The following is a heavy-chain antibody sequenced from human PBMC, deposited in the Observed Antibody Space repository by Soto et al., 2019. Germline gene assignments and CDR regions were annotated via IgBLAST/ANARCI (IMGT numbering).Heavy chain of an antibody. J-gene: IGHJ4*02. CDR2: ISAYNGNT. CDR3: ASDSSSSCHDY. Sequence: QVQLVQSGAEVKKPGASVKVSCKASGYTFTSYGISWVRQAPGQGLEWMGWISAYNGNTSYAQKLQGRVTMTTDTSTSTAHTKLRSLISDDTVVYYCASDSSSSCHDYWGQGTLVTVAS. D-gene: IGHD6-13*01. V-gene: IGHV1-18*01. CDR1: GYTFTSYG.